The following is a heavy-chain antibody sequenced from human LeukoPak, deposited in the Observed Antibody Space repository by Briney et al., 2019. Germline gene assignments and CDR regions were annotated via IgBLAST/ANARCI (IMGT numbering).Heavy chain of an antibody. J-gene: IGHJ5*02. D-gene: IGHD3-10*01. CDR2: IYHSGST. V-gene: IGHV4-4*02. CDR1: GGSISSSNW. CDR3: ARGGDYYGSGSYYRNWFDP. Sequence: SGTLSLTCAVSGGSISSSNWWSWVRQPPGKGLEWIGEIYHSGSTNYNPSLKSRVTISVDKSKNQFSLKLSSVTAADTAVYYCARGGDYYGSGSYYRNWFDPWGQGTLVTVSS.